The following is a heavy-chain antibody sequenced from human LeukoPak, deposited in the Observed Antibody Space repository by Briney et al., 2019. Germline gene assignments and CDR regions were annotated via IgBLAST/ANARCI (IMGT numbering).Heavy chain of an antibody. D-gene: IGHD4-17*01. CDR2: INHSGST. CDR3: ARGTYGDYERYFDY. CDR1: GGSFRGYY. V-gene: IGHV4-34*01. Sequence: PSETLSLTCAVYGGSFRGYYWSWIRQPPGKGLEWIGEINHSGSTNYNPSLKSRVTISVDTSKNQFSLKLSSVTAADTAVYSCARGTYGDYERYFDYWGQGTLVTVSS. J-gene: IGHJ4*02.